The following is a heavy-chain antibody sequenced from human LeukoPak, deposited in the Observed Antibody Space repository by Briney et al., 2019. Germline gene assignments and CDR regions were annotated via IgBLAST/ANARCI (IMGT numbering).Heavy chain of an antibody. Sequence: ASVKVSCKASGYTFTSYDINWVRQATGQGLEWMGWINPNSGGTNYAQKFQGRVTMTRDTSISTAYMELSRLRSDDTAVYYCAREAMGDYYMDVWGKGTTVTVSS. J-gene: IGHJ6*03. V-gene: IGHV1-2*02. CDR2: INPNSGGT. CDR1: GYTFTSYD. CDR3: AREAMGDYYMDV.